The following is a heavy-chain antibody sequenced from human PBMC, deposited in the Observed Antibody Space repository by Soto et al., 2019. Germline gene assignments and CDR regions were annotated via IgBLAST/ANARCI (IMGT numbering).Heavy chain of an antibody. D-gene: IGHD2-2*01. Sequence: ASVKVSCKVSGYTLTELSMHWVRQAPGKGLEWMGGFDPEDGETIYAQKFQGRVTMTEDTSTDTAYMELSSLRAEDTAVYYCARGSPEQKDIVVVPAAMPYDYWGQGTLVTVSS. CDR2: FDPEDGET. J-gene: IGHJ4*02. CDR3: ARGSPEQKDIVVVPAAMPYDY. V-gene: IGHV1-24*01. CDR1: GYTLTELS.